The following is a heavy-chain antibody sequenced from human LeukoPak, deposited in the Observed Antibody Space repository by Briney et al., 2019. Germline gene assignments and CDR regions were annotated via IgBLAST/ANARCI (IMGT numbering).Heavy chain of an antibody. CDR1: GGPISNYY. Sequence: SETLSLTGTVSGGPISNYYWSWIRQPPGKGLEWIGYIYYSGSTNYNPSLKSRVTISVDTSKNQFSLKLSSVTAADTAVYYCARDRSPEHYYDSSHWDYYYGMDVWGQGTTVTVSS. CDR3: ARDRSPEHYYDSSHWDYYYGMDV. D-gene: IGHD3-22*01. V-gene: IGHV4-59*01. J-gene: IGHJ6*02. CDR2: IYYSGST.